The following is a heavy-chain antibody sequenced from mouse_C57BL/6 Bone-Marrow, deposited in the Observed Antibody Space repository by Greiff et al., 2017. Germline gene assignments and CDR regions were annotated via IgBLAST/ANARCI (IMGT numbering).Heavy chain of an antibody. J-gene: IGHJ4*01. CDR3: TRDWDYGSRDAMDY. Sequence: EVMLVESGEGLVKPGGSLKLSCAASGFTFSSYAMSWVRQTPEKRLEWVAYISSGGDYIYYADTVKGRFTISRANARNTLYLQMSSLKSEDTAMYYCTRDWDYGSRDAMDYWGQGTSVTVSS. CDR1: GFTFSSYA. CDR2: ISSGGDYI. D-gene: IGHD1-1*01. V-gene: IGHV5-9-1*02.